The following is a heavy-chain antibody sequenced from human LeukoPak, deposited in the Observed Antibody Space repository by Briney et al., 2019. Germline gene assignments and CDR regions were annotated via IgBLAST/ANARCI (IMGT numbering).Heavy chain of an antibody. J-gene: IGHJ4*02. D-gene: IGHD4-23*01. Sequence: LPGGSLRLSCAASAFTFSNYWMSWVRQAPGKGLEWVANIKEDGSEINYVDSVKGRFTISRDNAKNSLYLQMNSLRVDDTAVYYCARDRGYSTFDYWGQGTLVTASS. CDR2: IKEDGSEI. CDR1: AFTFSNYW. CDR3: ARDRGYSTFDY. V-gene: IGHV3-7*01.